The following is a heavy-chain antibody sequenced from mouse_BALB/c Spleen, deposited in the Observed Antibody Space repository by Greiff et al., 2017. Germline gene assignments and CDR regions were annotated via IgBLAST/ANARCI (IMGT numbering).Heavy chain of an antibody. CDR1: GFTFSDYY. CDR3: ARVGGKLGDY. CDR2: ISDGGSYT. Sequence: EVKLMESGGGLVKPGGSLKLSCAASGFTFSDYYMYWVRQTPEKRLEWVATISDGGSYTYYPDSVKGRFTISRDNAKNNLYLQMSSLKSEDTAMYYCARVGGKLGDYWGQGTSVTVSS. V-gene: IGHV5-4*02. J-gene: IGHJ4*01. D-gene: IGHD1-1*02.